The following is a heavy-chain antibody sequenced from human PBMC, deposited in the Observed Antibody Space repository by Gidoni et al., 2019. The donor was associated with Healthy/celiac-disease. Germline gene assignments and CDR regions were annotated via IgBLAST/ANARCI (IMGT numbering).Heavy chain of an antibody. Sequence: QVQLVESGGGVVPPGRSLSLSCAASGFTFSSYGMHWVRQAPGKGLELVAVISDDGSNKYYADSVKGRFTIARDNSKNTLYLQMNSLRAEDTAVYYCAKDFWSGYYTESLDYWGQGTLVTVSS. CDR3: AKDFWSGYYTESLDY. V-gene: IGHV3-30*18. J-gene: IGHJ4*02. CDR1: GFTFSSYG. CDR2: ISDDGSNK. D-gene: IGHD3-3*01.